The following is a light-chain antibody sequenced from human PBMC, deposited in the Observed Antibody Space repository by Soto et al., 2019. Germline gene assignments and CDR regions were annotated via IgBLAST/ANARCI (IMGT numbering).Light chain of an antibody. CDR3: GSWDSSLSAYV. CDR2: DDD. CDR1: SSNIGGNS. V-gene: IGLV1-51*01. Sequence: QSALTQPPPVSAAPGQRVTIYCSGSSSNIGGNSVSWYQQLPGTAPKLLIYDDDKRPSGIPDRFSGSKSGTSATLGITGFQTGDEADYYCGSWDSSLSAYVFGTGTKV. J-gene: IGLJ1*01.